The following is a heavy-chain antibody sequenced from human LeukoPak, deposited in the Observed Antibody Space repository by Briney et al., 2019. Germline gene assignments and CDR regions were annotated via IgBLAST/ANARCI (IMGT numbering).Heavy chain of an antibody. CDR1: GFTFSDYY. J-gene: IGHJ4*02. V-gene: IGHV3-11*01. CDR2: ISSSGNII. D-gene: IGHD5-18*01. Sequence: GGSLRLSCAASGFTFSDYYMSWIRQAPGKGLEWVSYISSSGNIIYSADSAKGRFTISRDNAKNSLYLQINSLRAEDTAVYYCARATAADTAMIYFDYWGQGTLVTVSS. CDR3: ARATAADTAMIYFDY.